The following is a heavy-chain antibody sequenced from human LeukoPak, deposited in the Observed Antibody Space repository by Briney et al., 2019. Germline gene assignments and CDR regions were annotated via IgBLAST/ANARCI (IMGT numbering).Heavy chain of an antibody. CDR1: GFTFSSYW. CDR2: IKKDGSQK. Sequence: GGSLRLSCAASGFTFSSYWMSWVRQAPGKWLEWVATIKKDGSQKYYVDSVKGRFTISRDNAKSSLYLQMNALRVEDTAVYYCASPPLGYCDSTSCRFDYWGQGTLVTVSS. D-gene: IGHD2-2*03. V-gene: IGHV3-7*01. CDR3: ASPPLGYCDSTSCRFDY. J-gene: IGHJ4*02.